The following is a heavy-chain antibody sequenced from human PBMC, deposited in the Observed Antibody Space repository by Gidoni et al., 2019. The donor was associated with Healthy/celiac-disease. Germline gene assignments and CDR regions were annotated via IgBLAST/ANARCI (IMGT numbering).Heavy chain of an antibody. CDR1: GFTFSRHA. V-gene: IGHV3-23*01. CDR2: ISGSGGST. J-gene: IGHJ4*02. D-gene: IGHD3-10*01. Sequence: EVQLLESGGGLVQPGGSLRLSCEASGFTFSRHAMSWVRQAPGKGLGWVSAISGSGGSTYYADSVKGRFTISRDNYKNTLYLQMHSLRAEDTAVYYCAKTPRHSGSPSTPLDYWGQGTLVTVSS. CDR3: AKTPRHSGSPSTPLDY.